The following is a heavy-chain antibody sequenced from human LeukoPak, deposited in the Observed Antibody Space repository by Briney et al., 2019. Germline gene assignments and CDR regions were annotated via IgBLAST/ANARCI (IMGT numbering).Heavy chain of an antibody. CDR2: AHHRGST. CDR1: GGSVSSGSYY. V-gene: IGHV4-61*01. Sequence: SSETLSLTCTVSGGSVSSGSYYWSWIRQPPGKGLEWIGYAHHRGSTNYNPSLKSRVTISVDTSKNQFSLKLNCVTAADTAVYYCATEGTYSSGWYDYWGQGTLVTVSS. CDR3: ATEGTYSSGWYDY. J-gene: IGHJ4*02. D-gene: IGHD6-19*01.